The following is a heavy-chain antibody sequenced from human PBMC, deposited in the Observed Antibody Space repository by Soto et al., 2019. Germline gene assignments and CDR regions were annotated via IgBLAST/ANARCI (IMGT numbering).Heavy chain of an antibody. J-gene: IGHJ4*02. CDR1: GFTFSSYG. D-gene: IGHD5-12*01. V-gene: IGHV3-33*01. CDR2: IWYDGSNK. Sequence: GGSLRLSCAASGFTFSSYGMHWVRQAPGKGLEWVAVIWYDGSNKYYADSVKGRFTISRDNSKNTLYLQMNSLRAEDTAVYYCARGDRSGLHFDYWGQGTLVTVSS. CDR3: ARGDRSGLHFDY.